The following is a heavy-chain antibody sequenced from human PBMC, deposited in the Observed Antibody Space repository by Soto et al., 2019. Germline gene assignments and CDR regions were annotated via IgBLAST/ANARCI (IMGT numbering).Heavy chain of an antibody. CDR3: AKPNVLLWFGELNDAFDI. Sequence: HPGGSLRLSCAASGFTFSSYAMSWFRQAPGKGLEWVSAISGSGGSTYYADSVKGRFTISRDNSKNTLYLQMNSLRAEDTAVYYCAKPNVLLWFGELNDAFDIWGQGTMVTVSS. V-gene: IGHV3-23*01. CDR2: ISGSGGST. D-gene: IGHD3-10*01. CDR1: GFTFSSYA. J-gene: IGHJ3*02.